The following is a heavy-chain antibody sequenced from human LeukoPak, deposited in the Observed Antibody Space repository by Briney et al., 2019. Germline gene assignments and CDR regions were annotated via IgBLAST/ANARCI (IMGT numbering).Heavy chain of an antibody. CDR1: GFTFSSYA. J-gene: IGHJ4*01. Sequence: GGSLRLSCAASGFTFSSYAMSWVRQAPGKGLEWVSAISGSGGSTYYADSVKGRFTISRDNSKNTLYLQMNSLRAEDTAVYYCAKGKYYDCSGYPSYWGQGTLVNVSS. CDR3: AKGKYYDCSGYPSY. D-gene: IGHD3-22*01. V-gene: IGHV3-23*01. CDR2: ISGSGGST.